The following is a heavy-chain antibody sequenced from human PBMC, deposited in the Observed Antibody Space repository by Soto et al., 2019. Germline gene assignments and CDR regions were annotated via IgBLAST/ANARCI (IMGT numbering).Heavy chain of an antibody. CDR1: GNPFMGHY. D-gene: IGHD6-13*01. J-gene: IGHJ4*02. CDR2: YISNSGDT. Sequence: ASVKVSCKTSGNPFMGHYIHWLRQAPGQGFEWLGYISNSGDTKFSQNFQGRISITRDTSITTAYMELRGLQSGDTAVYYCAAGGSWYAFWGQGTLVTVSS. V-gene: IGHV1-2*02. CDR3: AAGGSWYAF.